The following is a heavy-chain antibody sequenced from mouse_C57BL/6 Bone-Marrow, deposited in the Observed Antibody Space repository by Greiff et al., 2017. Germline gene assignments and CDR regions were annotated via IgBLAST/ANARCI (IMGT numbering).Heavy chain of an antibody. CDR1: GFNIKNTY. D-gene: IGHD1-1*01. V-gene: IGHV14-3*01. CDR3: AGNYGSSLYYFDY. Sequence: VQLKESVAELVRPGASVKLSCTASGFNIKNTYMHWVKQRPEQGLEWIGRIDPANGNTKYAPKFQGKATITADTSSNTAYLQLSSLTSEDTAIYYCAGNYGSSLYYFDYWGQGTTLTVSS. CDR2: IDPANGNT. J-gene: IGHJ2*01.